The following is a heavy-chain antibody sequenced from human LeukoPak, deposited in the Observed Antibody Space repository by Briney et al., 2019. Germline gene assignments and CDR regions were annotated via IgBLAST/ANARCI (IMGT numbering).Heavy chain of an antibody. Sequence: SETLSLTCTVSGGSISSGSYYWSWLRQPAGKGLEWIGRIYTSGSTNYNPSLKSRVTISVDTSKNQFSLKLSSVTAADTAVYYCAMYGTALDYWGQGTLVTVSS. V-gene: IGHV4-61*02. CDR2: IYTSGST. CDR1: GGSISSGSYY. D-gene: IGHD5-18*01. J-gene: IGHJ4*02. CDR3: AMYGTALDY.